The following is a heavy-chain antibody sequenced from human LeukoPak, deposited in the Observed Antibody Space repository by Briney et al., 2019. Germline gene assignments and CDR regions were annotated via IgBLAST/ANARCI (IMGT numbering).Heavy chain of an antibody. J-gene: IGHJ4*02. D-gene: IGHD2-21*02. V-gene: IGHV3-7*04. CDR2: TNQDGAGK. CDR1: GFPFSNYW. Sequence: GGSLRLSCAASGFPFSNYWMSWVRQAPGKGLEWVANTNQDGAGKYYVDSVKGRFTISRDNAKNSLYLQMSSLRAEDTAIYYCARGDDFSGDYWGQGTLVTVSS. CDR3: ARGDDFSGDY.